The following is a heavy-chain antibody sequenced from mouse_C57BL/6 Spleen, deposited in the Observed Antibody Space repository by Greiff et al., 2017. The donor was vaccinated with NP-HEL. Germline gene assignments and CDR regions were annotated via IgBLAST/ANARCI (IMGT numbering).Heavy chain of an antibody. Sequence: EVQLQQSGPELVKPGASVKIPCKASGYTFTDYNMDWVKQSHGKSLEWIGDINPNNGGTIYNQKFKGKATLTVDKSSSTAYMELRSLTSEDTAVYCCARSPGDGYYFDYWGQGTTLTVSS. CDR1: GYTFTDYN. CDR3: ARSPGDGYYFDY. CDR2: INPNNGGT. D-gene: IGHD2-3*01. V-gene: IGHV1-18*01. J-gene: IGHJ2*01.